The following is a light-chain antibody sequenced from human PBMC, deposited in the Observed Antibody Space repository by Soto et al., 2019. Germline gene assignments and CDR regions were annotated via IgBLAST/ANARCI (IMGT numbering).Light chain of an antibody. V-gene: IGKV1-5*03. CDR1: QSISSW. CDR2: KAS. CDR3: QQYNTYPPT. J-gene: IGKJ4*01. Sequence: DIQMTPFPSTLSASVGDRVTITCRASQSISSWLAWYQQKPGKAPKLLIYKASSLQSGVPSRFSGSGSGTEFTLTISSLQPDDFATYHCQQYNTYPPTFSGGTKVDIK.